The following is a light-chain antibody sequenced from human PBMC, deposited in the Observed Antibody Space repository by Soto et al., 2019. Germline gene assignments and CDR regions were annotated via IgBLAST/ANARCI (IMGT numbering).Light chain of an antibody. CDR2: DAS. J-gene: IGKJ4*01. CDR1: QSVSSY. CDR3: QHRSDWPPA. V-gene: IGKV3-11*01. Sequence: EIVLTQSPATLSLSPGERATLSCRASQSVSSYLAWYQQKPGQAPRLLIYDASNRAAGIPARFSGSGSGTDFTLTISSLEPEDFAVYYCQHRSDWPPAFGGGTKVEIK.